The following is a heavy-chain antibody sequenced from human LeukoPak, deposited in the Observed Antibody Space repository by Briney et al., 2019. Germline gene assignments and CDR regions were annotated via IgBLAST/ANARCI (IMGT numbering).Heavy chain of an antibody. CDR2: INHSGST. CDR3: ARRGYSYGPIFFDY. V-gene: IGHV4-34*01. J-gene: IGHJ4*02. CDR1: GGSFSGYY. D-gene: IGHD5-18*01. Sequence: SETLSLTCAVYGGSFSGYYWSWIRQPPGKGLEWIGEINHSGSTNYNPSLKSRVTISVDTSKNQFSLKLSSVTAADTAVYYCARRGYSYGPIFFDYWGQGTLVTVSS.